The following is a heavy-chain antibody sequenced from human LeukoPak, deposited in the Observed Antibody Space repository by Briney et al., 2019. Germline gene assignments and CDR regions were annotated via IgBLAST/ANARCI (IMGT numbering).Heavy chain of an antibody. CDR1: GFTFSSYG. CDR2: IRYDGSNK. Sequence: GGSRRLSCAASGFTFSSYGMHWVRQAPGKGLEWVAFIRYDGSNKYYADSVKGRFTISRDNSKNTMYVQMNSLRAEDTAVSYCAKPPEYSSSFAYFDYWGQGTLVTVSS. V-gene: IGHV3-30*02. D-gene: IGHD6-6*01. CDR3: AKPPEYSSSFAYFDY. J-gene: IGHJ4*02.